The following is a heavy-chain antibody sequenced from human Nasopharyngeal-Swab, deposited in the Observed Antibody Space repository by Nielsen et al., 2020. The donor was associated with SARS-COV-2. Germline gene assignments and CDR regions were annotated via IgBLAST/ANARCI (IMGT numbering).Heavy chain of an antibody. Sequence: SETLSLTCAVYGGSFSSYYWGWIRQPPGKGLEWIGSIYYSGSTYYNPSLKSRVTISVDTSKNQFSLKLSSVTAADTAVYYCARGTTAMVHHYWGQGTLVTVSS. J-gene: IGHJ4*02. V-gene: IGHV4-39*01. CDR2: IYYSGST. CDR1: GGSFSSYY. D-gene: IGHD5-18*01. CDR3: ARGTTAMVHHY.